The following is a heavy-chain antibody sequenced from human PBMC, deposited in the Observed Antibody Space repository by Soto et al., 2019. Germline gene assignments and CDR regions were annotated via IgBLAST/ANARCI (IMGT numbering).Heavy chain of an antibody. CDR2: INPNNGVT. J-gene: IGHJ4*02. CDR1: GYMFTGFY. D-gene: IGHD6-19*01. V-gene: IGHV1-2*02. Sequence: QVQLVQSGAEVKRPGASVKVSCKASGYMFTGFYLHWVRQAPGQGLEWMGWINPNNGVTTYAKNFQGRVTMTRDSSISTAYMELSSLRSDDTAVYFCAAAAIPVAGRHPEFWGQGTVVTVS. CDR3: AAAAIPVAGRHPEF.